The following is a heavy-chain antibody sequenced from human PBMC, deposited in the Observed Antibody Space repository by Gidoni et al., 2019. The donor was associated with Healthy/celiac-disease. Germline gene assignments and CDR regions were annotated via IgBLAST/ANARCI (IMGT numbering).Heavy chain of an antibody. CDR2: IYYSGST. J-gene: IGHJ4*02. CDR1: GGSISSYD. CDR3: AREGSGYSGLVDY. Sequence: QVQLQESGPGLVKPSETLSLTCPVSGGSISSYDWSWIRQPPGKGLEWIGYIYYSGSTNYNPSLKSRVTISVDTSKNQFSLKLSSVTAADTAVYYCAREGSGYSGLVDYWGQGTLVTVSS. V-gene: IGHV4-59*01. D-gene: IGHD5-12*01.